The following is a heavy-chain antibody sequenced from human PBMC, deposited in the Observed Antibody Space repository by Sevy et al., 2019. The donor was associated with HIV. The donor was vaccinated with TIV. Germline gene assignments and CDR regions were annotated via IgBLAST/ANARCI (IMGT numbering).Heavy chain of an antibody. D-gene: IGHD6-13*01. J-gene: IGHJ4*02. Sequence: GGSLRLSCVASEFAFNIHNMSWVRQAPGKGLEWVSSISTSSNNIYYAHPVEGRFTISRDNAKNSLYLQMNSLAAEDTAVYYCARTFSFSWYDYWGQGTLVTVSS. CDR1: EFAFNIHN. CDR2: ISTSSNNI. V-gene: IGHV3-21*03. CDR3: ARTFSFSWYDY.